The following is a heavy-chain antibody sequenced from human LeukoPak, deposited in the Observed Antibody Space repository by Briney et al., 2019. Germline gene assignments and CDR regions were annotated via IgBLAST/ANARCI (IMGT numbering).Heavy chain of an antibody. D-gene: IGHD6-19*01. Sequence: GASLRDSCKTSGYTFTEYYMHWVRQAPGQGLEWMGWINPNSGDTKDAQMFQGRVTLTRDTSITTAYMELSRLTSDDTAVYYCANTYSSGWYFHYWGQGTLLTVSS. V-gene: IGHV1-2*02. CDR2: INPNSGDT. CDR3: ANTYSSGWYFHY. CDR1: GYTFTEYY. J-gene: IGHJ4*02.